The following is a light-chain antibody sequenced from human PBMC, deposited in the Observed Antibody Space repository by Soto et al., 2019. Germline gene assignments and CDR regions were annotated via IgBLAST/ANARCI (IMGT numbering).Light chain of an antibody. Sequence: QPASVSGSPGQSITISCTGTSSDVGNYIFVSWYQQHPGKAPKLVIYEVTKRPSGVSDRFSGSKSGNTASLTISGLQAEDEAEYFCCSYAGTSTGVFGGGTKVTVL. CDR1: SSDVGNYIF. CDR3: CSYAGTSTGV. J-gene: IGLJ3*02. CDR2: EVT. V-gene: IGLV2-23*02.